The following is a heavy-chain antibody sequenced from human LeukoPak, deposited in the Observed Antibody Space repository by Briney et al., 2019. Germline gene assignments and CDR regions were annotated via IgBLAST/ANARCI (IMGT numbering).Heavy chain of an antibody. V-gene: IGHV4-38-2*02. CDR3: ARAGSSNRLYYYYYYMDV. CDR2: IDHSGST. Sequence: PSETLSLTCTVSGYSISSGDYWGWIRQPPGKGLEWIGSIDHSGSTYYNPSLKSRVTISVDTSKNQFSLKLSSVTAADTAVYYCARAGSSNRLYYYYYYMDVWGKGTTVTVSS. J-gene: IGHJ6*03. D-gene: IGHD2-2*01. CDR1: GYSISSGDY.